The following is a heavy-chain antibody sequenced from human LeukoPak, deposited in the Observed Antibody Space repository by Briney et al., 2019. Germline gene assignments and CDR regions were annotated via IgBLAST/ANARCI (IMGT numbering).Heavy chain of an antibody. V-gene: IGHV4-31*03. CDR1: GGSISSGGYY. CDR3: ATIRTGANWYDP. D-gene: IGHD1-1*01. CDR2: IYYSGST. J-gene: IGHJ5*02. Sequence: SETLSLTCTVSGGSISSGGYYWSWIRQHPGKGLEWIGYIYYSGSTYYNPSLKSRVTISVDTSKNQFSLKLSSATAADTAIYYCATIRTGANWYDPWGQGTLVTVSS.